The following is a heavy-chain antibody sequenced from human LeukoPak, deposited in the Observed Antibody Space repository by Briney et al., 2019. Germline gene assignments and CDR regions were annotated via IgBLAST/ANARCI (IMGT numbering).Heavy chain of an antibody. V-gene: IGHV4-4*07. CDR2: IYTSGST. Sequence: PSETLPLTCTVSGGSISSYYWSWIRQPAGKGLEWIGRIYTSGSTNYNPSLKSRVTMSVDTSKNQFSLKLSSVTAADTAVYYCARDYYDSSGYYFHFDYWGQGTLVTVSS. D-gene: IGHD3-22*01. CDR1: GGSISSYY. J-gene: IGHJ4*02. CDR3: ARDYYDSSGYYFHFDY.